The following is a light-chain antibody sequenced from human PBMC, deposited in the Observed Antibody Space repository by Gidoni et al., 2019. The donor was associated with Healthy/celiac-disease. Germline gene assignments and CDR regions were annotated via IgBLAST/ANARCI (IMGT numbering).Light chain of an antibody. J-gene: IGKJ1*01. V-gene: IGKV1-39*01. CDR1: QSISNY. CDR3: QQGYSTPVT. CDR2: AAS. Sequence: DLQMTQSPSSLSASVGDRVTITCRASQSISNYLNWYQQKPGKAPKLLIYAASSLQSGVPSRFSGSGSGTDFTLTISSLQPEDFATYYCQQGYSTPVTFGHGTKVEIK.